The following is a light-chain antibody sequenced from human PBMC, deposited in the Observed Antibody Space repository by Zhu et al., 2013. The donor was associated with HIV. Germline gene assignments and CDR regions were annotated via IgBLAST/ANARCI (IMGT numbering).Light chain of an antibody. CDR2: LGS. V-gene: IGKV2-28*01. CDR3: QQYDSFPIT. CDR1: QSLLHSNGYNY. J-gene: IGKJ4*01. Sequence: DIVMTQSPLSLPVTPGEPASISCRSSQSLLHSNGYNYLDWYLQKPGQSPQLLIYLGSNRASGVPDRFSGSGSGTDFTLTISCLQSEDFALYYCQQYDSFPITFGGGT.